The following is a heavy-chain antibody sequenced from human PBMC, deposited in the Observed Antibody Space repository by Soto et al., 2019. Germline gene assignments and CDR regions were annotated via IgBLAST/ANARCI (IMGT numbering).Heavy chain of an antibody. D-gene: IGHD6-6*01. Sequence: QVQLVQSGAEVKKPGSSVKVSCKASGGTFSSYAISWVRQAPGQGLEWMGGIIPIFGTANYAQKFQGRVTITADDSTSTAYMELSSLRSEDTAVYYCARDVPHSDSSSFMNPYYYYYGMDVWGQGTTVTVSS. V-gene: IGHV1-69*12. CDR3: ARDVPHSDSSSFMNPYYYYYGMDV. J-gene: IGHJ6*02. CDR1: GGTFSSYA. CDR2: IIPIFGTA.